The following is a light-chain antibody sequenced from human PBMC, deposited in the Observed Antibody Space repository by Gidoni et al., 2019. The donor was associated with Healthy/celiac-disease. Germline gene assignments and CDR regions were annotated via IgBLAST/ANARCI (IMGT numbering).Light chain of an antibody. CDR2: GAS. J-gene: IGKJ1*01. CDR1: QSVSSSY. V-gene: IGKV3-20*01. CDR3: QQYGSSPPWT. Sequence: EHVLKQSPGTLSLSPGERATLSCRASQSVSSSYLSWYQQKPGQAPRLLIYGASSRATGIRDRFSGSGSGTVFTLTISILEPEDFAVYYCQQYGSSPPWTFGQGTKVEIK.